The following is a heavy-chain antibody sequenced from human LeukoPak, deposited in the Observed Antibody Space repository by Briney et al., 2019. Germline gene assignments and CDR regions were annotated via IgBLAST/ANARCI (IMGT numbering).Heavy chain of an antibody. J-gene: IGHJ6*03. V-gene: IGHV4-39*07. D-gene: IGHD1-1*01. CDR1: GGSISSSSYY. CDR3: ARGRVSSSTWYSTYYYYFYMDV. Sequence: SETLSLTCTVSGGSISSSSYYWGWIRQPPGKGLEWIGSIYYSGSTYYNPSLNGRVSISRDTTKNLFSLRLRSVTAADTAVYFCARGRVSSSTWYSTYYYYFYMDVWGKGTTVTVSS. CDR2: IYYSGST.